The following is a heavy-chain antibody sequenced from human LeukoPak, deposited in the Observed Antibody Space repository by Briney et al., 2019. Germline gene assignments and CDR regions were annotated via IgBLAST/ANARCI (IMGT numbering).Heavy chain of an antibody. J-gene: IGHJ4*02. Sequence: SQTLSLTCTVSGGSISSGGYYWSWIRQHPGKGLEWIGSIYYSGSTYYNPSLKSRVTISVDTSKNQFSLKLSSVTAADTAVYYCARHGDRIAAAGYFDYWGQGTLVTVSS. CDR2: IYYSGST. CDR3: ARHGDRIAAAGYFDY. D-gene: IGHD6-13*01. V-gene: IGHV4-39*01. CDR1: GGSISSGGYY.